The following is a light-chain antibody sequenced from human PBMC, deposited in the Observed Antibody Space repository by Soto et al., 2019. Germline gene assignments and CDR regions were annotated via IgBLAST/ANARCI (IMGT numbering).Light chain of an antibody. J-gene: IGLJ1*01. CDR3: SSYTRSSNPYV. CDR1: SSDVGGYNY. Sequence: SVLTHPAALSGSPGQSITISCTGTSSDVGGYNYVSWYQQHPVKAPKLIIYDVTNRPSGISDRFSGSKSGNTASLTISGLQAEDEADYYCSSYTRSSNPYVFGTGTKVTVL. CDR2: DVT. V-gene: IGLV2-14*01.